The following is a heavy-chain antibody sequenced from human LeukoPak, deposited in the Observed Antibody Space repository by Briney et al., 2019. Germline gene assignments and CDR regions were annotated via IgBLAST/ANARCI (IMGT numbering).Heavy chain of an antibody. J-gene: IGHJ5*02. V-gene: IGHV4-59*01. D-gene: IGHD3-10*01. CDR3: ARDRHGSGSAHSFDP. CDR2: IYYSGST. CDR1: GGSISSYY. Sequence: SETLSLTCTAPGGSISSYYWSWIRQPPGKGLEWIGYIYYSGSTNYNPSLKSRVTISVDTSKNQFSLKLSSVTAADTAVYYCARDRHGSGSAHSFDPWGQGTLVTVSS.